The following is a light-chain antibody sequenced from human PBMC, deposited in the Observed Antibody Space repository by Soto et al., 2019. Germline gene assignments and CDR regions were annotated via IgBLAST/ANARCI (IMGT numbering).Light chain of an antibody. Sequence: EIVLTQSPATLSLSPGERATLSCRASQSVSSYLAWYQQKPGQAPRLLIYDASNRATGIPARFSGSGSGTDFTLTISSLEPEDFATYYCQQAYSFPLTFGGGTKVEIK. V-gene: IGKV3-11*01. CDR3: QQAYSFPLT. CDR2: DAS. J-gene: IGKJ4*01. CDR1: QSVSSY.